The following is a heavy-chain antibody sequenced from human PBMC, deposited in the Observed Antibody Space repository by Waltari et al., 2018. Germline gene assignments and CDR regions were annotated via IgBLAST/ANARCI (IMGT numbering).Heavy chain of an antibody. CDR2: IIPIFGTA. CDR3: ASGVVPASWGYYYYYYMDV. CDR1: GGTFSSYA. J-gene: IGHJ6*03. Sequence: QVQLVQSGAEVKKPGSSVKVSCKASGGTFSSYAISWVRQAPGQGLEWMGRIIPIFGTANYEQKFQGRVTITADKSTSTAYMELSSLRSEDTAVYYCASGVVPASWGYYYYYYMDVWGKGTTVTISS. D-gene: IGHD2-2*01. V-gene: IGHV1-69*13.